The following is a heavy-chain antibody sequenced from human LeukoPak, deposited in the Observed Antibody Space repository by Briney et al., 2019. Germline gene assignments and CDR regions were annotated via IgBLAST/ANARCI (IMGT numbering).Heavy chain of an antibody. J-gene: IGHJ4*02. V-gene: IGHV1-2*02. Sequence: ASLKVSCKAAGYTFTGYYMHWVRQAPGQGLEWMGWIDPNSGGTNYAQKFQGRVTMTRDTSISTAYMELSRLTSDDTAVYYCARGRNIEMTTMSGGSDYWGQGTLVTVSS. CDR2: IDPNSGGT. D-gene: IGHD5-24*01. CDR1: GYTFTGYY. CDR3: ARGRNIEMTTMSGGSDY.